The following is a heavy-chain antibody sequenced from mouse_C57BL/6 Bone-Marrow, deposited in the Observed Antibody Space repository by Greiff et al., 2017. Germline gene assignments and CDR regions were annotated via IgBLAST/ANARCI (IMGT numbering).Heavy chain of an antibody. Sequence: EVKVVESGGDLVKPGGSLKLSCAASGFTFSSYGMSWVRQTPDKRLEWVATISSGGSYTYYPDSVKGRFTISRDNAKNTLYLQMSSLKSEDTAMYYCARRDGYDYAMDYWGQGTSVTVSS. D-gene: IGHD2-2*01. CDR2: ISSGGSYT. CDR3: ARRDGYDYAMDY. J-gene: IGHJ4*01. CDR1: GFTFSSYG. V-gene: IGHV5-6*02.